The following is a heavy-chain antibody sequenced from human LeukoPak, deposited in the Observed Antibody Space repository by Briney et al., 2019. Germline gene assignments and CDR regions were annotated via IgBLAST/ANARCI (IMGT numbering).Heavy chain of an antibody. CDR1: GYSFDSYA. D-gene: IGHD2-8*01. CDR3: ARMGYCTRATCGGAFDF. J-gene: IGHJ4*02. V-gene: IGHV7-4-1*02. CDR2: INTNTGKP. Sequence: ASVKVSCKAFGYSFDSYAISWVRQAPGQGLEWMGWINTNTGKPTCAQGFRGRLVFSLDTSVSTAYLQISSLKAEDTAVYYCARMGYCTRATCGGAFDFWGQGTLVTVSS.